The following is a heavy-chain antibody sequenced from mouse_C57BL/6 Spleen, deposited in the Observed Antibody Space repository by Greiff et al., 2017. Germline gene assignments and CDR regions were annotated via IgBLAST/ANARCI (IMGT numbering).Heavy chain of an antibody. V-gene: IGHV14-4*01. D-gene: IGHD2-2*01. J-gene: IGHJ2*01. CDR3: TTRSGFGKFDC. Sequence: EVQLQQSGAELVRPGASVKLSCTASGFNFKDDYMHWVKQRPEQGLEWIGWIDPENGDTEYASKFQGKATITADTSSNTAYLQLSSLTSEDTAVYYCTTRSGFGKFDCWGQGTALTVTS. CDR1: GFNFKDDY. CDR2: IDPENGDT.